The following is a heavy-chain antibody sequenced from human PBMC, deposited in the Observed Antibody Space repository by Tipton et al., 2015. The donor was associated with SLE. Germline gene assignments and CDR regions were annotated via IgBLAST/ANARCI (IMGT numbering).Heavy chain of an antibody. J-gene: IGHJ6*03. D-gene: IGHD6-6*01. Sequence: TLSLTCSVSGGSISNKNWSWIRQPPGKGLEWVGYVSYSGFTNYNPSLKSRVTISVATSKNQFSLKLNSVSAADTAVYYCARGPRKLVPGSYNCYMDVWGKGTPVSVSS. CDR2: VSYSGFT. CDR3: ARGPRKLVPGSYNCYMDV. V-gene: IGHV4-59*01. CDR1: GGSISNKN.